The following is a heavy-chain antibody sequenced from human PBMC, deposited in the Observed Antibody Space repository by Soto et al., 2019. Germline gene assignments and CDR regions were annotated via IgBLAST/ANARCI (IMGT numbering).Heavy chain of an antibody. D-gene: IGHD3-10*01. J-gene: IGHJ6*02. CDR1: GGSIRTLDYS. Sequence: PSETLSLTCIVSGGSIRTLDYSWNWIRQPPGKAPESIGYVYENGNAYPEPSLKSRVTISIDVAKNQFSLKMTSITAADAGLYYRAARPHNYYGLDLWGQGTTVTVSS. V-gene: IGHV4-30-2*01. CDR2: VYENGNA. CDR3: AARPHNYYGLDL.